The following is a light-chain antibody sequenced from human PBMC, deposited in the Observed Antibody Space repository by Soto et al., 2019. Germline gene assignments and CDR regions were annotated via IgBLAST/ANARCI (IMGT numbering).Light chain of an antibody. Sequence: QSALTQPPSASGAPGQSVTISCTGTKNNIGVYDFVSWYQQHPGKTPRLIIYEVVKRPSGVPDRFSGSKSGTTASLTVSGLQAEDEADYFCQSYASSHTYVFGGGTKLTVL. J-gene: IGLJ2*01. V-gene: IGLV2-8*01. CDR1: KNNIGVYDF. CDR2: EVV. CDR3: QSYASSHTYV.